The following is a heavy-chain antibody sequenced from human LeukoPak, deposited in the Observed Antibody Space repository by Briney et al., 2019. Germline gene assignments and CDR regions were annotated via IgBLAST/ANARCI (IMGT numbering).Heavy chain of an antibody. D-gene: IGHD1-7*01. Sequence: PGGSLRLSCAASGFTFSSYDMHWVRQATGKGLEWVSAIGTAGDTYYPGSVKGRFTISRENAKNSLYLQMNSLRAGDTAVYYCARRDPVTGTTDYWGQGTLVTVSS. V-gene: IGHV3-13*01. CDR1: GFTFSSYD. CDR3: ARRDPVTGTTDY. J-gene: IGHJ4*02. CDR2: IGTAGDT.